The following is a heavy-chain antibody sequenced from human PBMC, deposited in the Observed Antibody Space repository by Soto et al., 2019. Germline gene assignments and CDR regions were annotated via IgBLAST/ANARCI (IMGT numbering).Heavy chain of an antibody. Sequence: SETLSLTWSVSGRSITGYYWSWIRQAPGKGLEWIGCSYYTGATNYNPSLKSRVTISVGTSRNQFSLSLSSMTAADKDVYYCARGGGYDSFDFWGQGSKVPVSS. J-gene: IGHJ4*02. CDR1: GRSITGYY. CDR3: ARGGGYDSFDF. V-gene: IGHV4-59*12. CDR2: SYYTGAT. D-gene: IGHD2-15*01.